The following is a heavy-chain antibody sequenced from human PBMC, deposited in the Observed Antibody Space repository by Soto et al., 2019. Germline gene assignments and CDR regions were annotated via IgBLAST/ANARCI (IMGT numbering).Heavy chain of an antibody. CDR1: GYTFTSYD. CDR2: MNPNSGNT. J-gene: IGHJ4*02. Sequence: FQASGYTFTSYDINWVRQATGQGLEWMGWMNPNSGNTGYAQKFQGRVTMTRNTSISTAYMELSSLRSEDTAVYYCARGDLYCSGGSCYSKGFGYWGQGTLVTVSS. V-gene: IGHV1-8*01. D-gene: IGHD2-15*01. CDR3: ARGDLYCSGGSCYSKGFGY.